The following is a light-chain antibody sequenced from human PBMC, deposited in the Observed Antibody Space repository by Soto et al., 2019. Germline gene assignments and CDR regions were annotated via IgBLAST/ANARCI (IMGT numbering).Light chain of an antibody. Sequence: EIVLTQSPGTLSLSPGERATLSCRASQSVSSSYLAWHQQKRGQAPRLLIYGASSRATGIPDRFSGSGSGTDFTLTVSRLEPEDFAVYYCQQYGSSPYTFGQGTKLEIK. CDR3: QQYGSSPYT. CDR2: GAS. J-gene: IGKJ2*01. V-gene: IGKV3-20*01. CDR1: QSVSSSY.